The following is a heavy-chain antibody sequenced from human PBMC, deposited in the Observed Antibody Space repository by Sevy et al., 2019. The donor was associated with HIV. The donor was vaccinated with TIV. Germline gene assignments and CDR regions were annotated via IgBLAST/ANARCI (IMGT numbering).Heavy chain of an antibody. J-gene: IGHJ4*02. V-gene: IGHV4-59*08. D-gene: IGHD1-26*01. CDR1: GGSITSLY. CDR3: AGENAWGRGYS. Sequence: SETLSLTCTVSGGSITSLYWNWIRQPPGKGLEWIANIYYNGHINYNPCLKSRVNLSLDTSKNQFYLRLSSVTAADTATYYYAGENAWGRGYSWGQGTLVTVSS. CDR2: IYYNGHI.